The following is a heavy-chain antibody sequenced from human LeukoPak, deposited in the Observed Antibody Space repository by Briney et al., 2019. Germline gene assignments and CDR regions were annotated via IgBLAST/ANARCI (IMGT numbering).Heavy chain of an antibody. D-gene: IGHD3-10*02. CDR2: INWNSDTI. J-gene: IGHJ6*04. CDR3: AELGITMIGGV. CDR1: GFTFDDSA. V-gene: IGHV3-9*01. Sequence: PGGSLRLSCAASGFTFDDSAMHWVRQAPGKGLEWVSGINWNSDTIGYADSVKGRFTVSRDNAKNTLYLQMNSLRAEDTAVYYCAELGITMIGGVWGKGTTVTISS.